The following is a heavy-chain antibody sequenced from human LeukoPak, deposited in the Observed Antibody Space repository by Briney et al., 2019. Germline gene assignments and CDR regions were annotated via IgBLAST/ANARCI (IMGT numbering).Heavy chain of an antibody. CDR2: IRYDGSNK. Sequence: GGSLRLSCAASGFSFSGYGMHWVRQAPGKGLEWVAFIRYDGSNKYYADSVKGRFTISRDNANDSLYLQMNSLRAEDTAVYYCARSGYYGTRVDSWGQGTLVTVSS. CDR1: GFSFSGYG. V-gene: IGHV3-30*02. CDR3: ARSGYYGTRVDS. D-gene: IGHD3-22*01. J-gene: IGHJ4*02.